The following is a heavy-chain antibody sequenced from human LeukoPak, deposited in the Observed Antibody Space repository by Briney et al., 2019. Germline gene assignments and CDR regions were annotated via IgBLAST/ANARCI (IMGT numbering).Heavy chain of an antibody. CDR1: GFTFSSYV. J-gene: IGHJ4*02. Sequence: GRSLRLSCAASGFTFSSYVMHWVRQAPGKGLEWVAVVFFDGDTKYYADSVKGRFTISRDNSKNTLYLQMNSLRPEDTAVYYCARDVRGPTGYDSSGRDTFDSWGQGTLVTVSS. CDR3: ARDVRGPTGYDSSGRDTFDS. CDR2: VFFDGDTK. D-gene: IGHD3-22*01. V-gene: IGHV3-30*04.